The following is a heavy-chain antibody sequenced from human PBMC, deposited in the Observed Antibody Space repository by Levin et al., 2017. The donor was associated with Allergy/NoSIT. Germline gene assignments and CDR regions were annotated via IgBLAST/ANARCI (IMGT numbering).Heavy chain of an antibody. V-gene: IGHV4-31*03. CDR2: IYNSGST. CDR1: GGSISSGGYY. D-gene: IGHD5-12*01. J-gene: IGHJ4*02. Sequence: LRLSCNVSGGSISSGGYYWSWIRHHPGKGLEWIGYIYNSGSTNYKPSLKSRVSISVDTSKNQFSLELTSVTAADTAVYYCARSGRTWLRLRGFDYWGQGTLVTVSS. CDR3: ARSGRTWLRLRGFDY.